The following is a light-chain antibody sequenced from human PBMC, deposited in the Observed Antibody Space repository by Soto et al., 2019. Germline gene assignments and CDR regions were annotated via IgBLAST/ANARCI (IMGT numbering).Light chain of an antibody. CDR1: QSLSVSY. CDR3: GQFVSSPPRT. Sequence: EIVLTQSPGTLSLSPGDRATLSCRASQSLSVSYIAWYQQKPGQAPRLLIYGVSTRATGIPDRFSGSWSGTDFTLSISRLEPEDFAVYYCGQFVSSPPRTFGQGTKVEIK. V-gene: IGKV3-20*01. CDR2: GVS. J-gene: IGKJ1*01.